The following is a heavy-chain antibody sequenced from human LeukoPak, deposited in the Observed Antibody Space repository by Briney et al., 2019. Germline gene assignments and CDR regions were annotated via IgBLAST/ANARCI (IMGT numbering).Heavy chain of an antibody. CDR1: GFTFSSYW. D-gene: IGHD3-3*01. J-gene: IGHJ4*02. CDR3: ARAYPYYDFWSGYYSGPQAPFDY. V-gene: IGHV3-7*01. Sequence: GGSLRLSCAASGFTFSSYWMSWVRQAPGKGLEWVANIKQDGSEKYYVDSVKGRFTISRDNAKNSLYLQMNSLRAEDTAVYYCARAYPYYDFWSGYYSGPQAPFDYWGQGTLVTVSS. CDR2: IKQDGSEK.